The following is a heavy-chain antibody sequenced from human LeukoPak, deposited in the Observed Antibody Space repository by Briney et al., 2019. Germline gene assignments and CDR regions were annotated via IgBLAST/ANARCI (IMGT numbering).Heavy chain of an antibody. CDR2: INPNSGGT. Sequence: ASVKVSCKVSGYTFTGYYMHWVRQAPGQGLEWMGRINPNSGGTNYAQKFQGRVTMTRDTSISTAYMELSRLRSDDTAVYYCASRYSSNWAPFDYWGQGTLVTVSS. CDR1: GYTFTGYY. CDR3: ASRYSSNWAPFDY. D-gene: IGHD6-13*01. J-gene: IGHJ4*02. V-gene: IGHV1-2*06.